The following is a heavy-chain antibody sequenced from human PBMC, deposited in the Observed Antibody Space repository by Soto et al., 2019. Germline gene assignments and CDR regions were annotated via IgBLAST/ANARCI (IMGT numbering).Heavy chain of an antibody. CDR1: CGSINGYH. D-gene: IGHD3-3*02. V-gene: IGHV4-4*08. CDR3: ASIYDS. CDR2: IHSRTST. J-gene: IGHJ4*02. Sequence: PXXTLSLTCTVSCGSINGYHWSWIRQPPGKEXEGLAXIHSRTSTDDXXSLKAPVXXYGDKSKNKFSLKLISMTAADTAVYYCASIYDSWGQGILVTVSS.